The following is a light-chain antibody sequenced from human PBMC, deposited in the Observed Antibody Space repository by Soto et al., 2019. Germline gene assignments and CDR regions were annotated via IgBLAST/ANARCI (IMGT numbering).Light chain of an antibody. J-gene: IGKJ1*01. CDR1: QSIGSW. CDR3: QQYKSYSRT. V-gene: IGKV1-5*03. Sequence: DIPMTQSPSTLSASVGDRVTITCRASQSIGSWLAWYQQKPGKAPKLLIYKASTLQSGVTSNFSGSGSGTEFTLAISSLQPDDFATYYCQQYKSYSRTFGQGTKVEMK. CDR2: KAS.